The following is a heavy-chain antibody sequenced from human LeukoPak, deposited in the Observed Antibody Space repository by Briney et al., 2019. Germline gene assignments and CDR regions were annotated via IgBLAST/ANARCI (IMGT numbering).Heavy chain of an antibody. V-gene: IGHV4-34*01. CDR2: INDCGST. D-gene: IGHD3-3*01. CDR3: ARRRDYDFWSGPYYFDY. CDR1: GGSFSDYY. Sequence: PSETLSLTCAVYGGSFSDYYWRWIRQPPGKGLEWIGEINDCGSTNNNPSLKSRVTISVDTSKNQFSLKLSSVTAADTAVYYCARRRDYDFWSGPYYFDYWGQGTLVTVSS. J-gene: IGHJ4*02.